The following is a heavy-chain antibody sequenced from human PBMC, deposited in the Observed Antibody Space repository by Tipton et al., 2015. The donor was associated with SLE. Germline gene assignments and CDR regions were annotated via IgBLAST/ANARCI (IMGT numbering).Heavy chain of an antibody. Sequence: TLSLTCTVSGGSISNSSFYWGWIRPPPGKGLEWIGSMYYIGNTYDNPSLKSRVTISLDTSKNQLSPKLSSVTAADTAIYYCARHAGGLRRSFDDWGQGTLVSVSS. CDR2: MYYIGNT. CDR1: GGSISNSSFY. J-gene: IGHJ4*02. V-gene: IGHV4-39*07. D-gene: IGHD5/OR15-5a*01. CDR3: ARHAGGLRRSFDD.